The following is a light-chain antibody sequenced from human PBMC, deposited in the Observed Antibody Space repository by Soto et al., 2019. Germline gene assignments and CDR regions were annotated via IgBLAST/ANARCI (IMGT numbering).Light chain of an antibody. J-gene: IGLJ2*01. CDR3: SSYTSSSTVV. CDR1: RSDVGGYDY. Sequence: QSALTQPASVCGSPGQSITISCTGTRSDVGGYDYVSWYQQHPGKAPKLMIYDVSNRPSGVANRFSGSKSGNTASLTISGRHAEDEADYYCSSYTSSSTVVFGGGTKLTVL. V-gene: IGLV2-14*01. CDR2: DVS.